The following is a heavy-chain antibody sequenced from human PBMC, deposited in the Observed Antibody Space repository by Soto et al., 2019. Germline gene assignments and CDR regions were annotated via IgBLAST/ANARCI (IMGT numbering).Heavy chain of an antibody. CDR1: GSTFSRSG. CDR2: TSFDGSSG. CDR3: AKSPPAVAGYFDY. D-gene: IGHD6-19*01. J-gene: IGHJ4*02. Sequence: QVKLVESGGGVVQPGRSLRLSCAASGSTFSRSGMHWVRQAPGKGLEWVAVTSFDGSSGYYADSVRGRFTISRDNSNNTLYLQMNSLRAEDTAVYYCAKSPPAVAGYFDYWGQGTLVTVSS. V-gene: IGHV3-30*18.